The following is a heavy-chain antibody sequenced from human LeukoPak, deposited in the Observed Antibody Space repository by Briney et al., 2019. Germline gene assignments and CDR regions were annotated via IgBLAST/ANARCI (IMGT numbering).Heavy chain of an antibody. CDR1: GGTFSSYA. Sequence: WASVKVSCKASGGTFSSYAISWVRQAPGQGLEWMGGIIPIFGTANYAQKFRGRVTITADESTSTAYMELSSLRSEDTAVYYCARRDWAHQDYWGQGTLVTVSS. CDR2: IIPIFGTA. J-gene: IGHJ4*02. V-gene: IGHV1-69*13. D-gene: IGHD3/OR15-3a*01. CDR3: ARRDWAHQDY.